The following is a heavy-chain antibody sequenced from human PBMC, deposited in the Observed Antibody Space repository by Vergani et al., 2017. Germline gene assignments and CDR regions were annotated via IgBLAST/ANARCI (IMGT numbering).Heavy chain of an antibody. D-gene: IGHD2-21*01. CDR3: ASSACGGDCYTANDALDI. Sequence: QVQLQESGPGLVKPSETLSLTCTVSGGSISSYYWSWIRQPAGKGLEWIGRIYTSGSTNYNPSLKRRVTMSVDTSKNQFSLKLSAVTAADTAVYYCASSACGGDCYTANDALDIWGQGTMVTVSS. CDR2: IYTSGST. J-gene: IGHJ3*02. CDR1: GGSISSYY. V-gene: IGHV4-4*07.